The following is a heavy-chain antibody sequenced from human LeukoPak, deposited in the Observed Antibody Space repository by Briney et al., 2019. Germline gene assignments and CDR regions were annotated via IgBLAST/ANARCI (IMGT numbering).Heavy chain of an antibody. CDR1: GGTFSSYA. CDR3: ATPSGYSYGFHFDY. V-gene: IGHV1-69*05. Sequence: ASVKVSCKASGGTFSSYAISWVRQAPGQGLEWMGGIIPVFGTANYAQKFQGRVTITTDESTSTAYMELSSLRSEDTAVYYCATPSGYSYGFHFDYWGQGTLVTVSS. J-gene: IGHJ4*02. CDR2: IIPVFGTA. D-gene: IGHD5-18*01.